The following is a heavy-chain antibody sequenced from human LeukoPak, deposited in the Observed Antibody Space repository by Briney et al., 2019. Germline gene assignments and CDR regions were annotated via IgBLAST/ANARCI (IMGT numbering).Heavy chain of an antibody. CDR3: AKDGLRYGSGSYDDY. Sequence: GGSLRLSCAASGFTFSSYATSWVRQAPGKGLEWVSAISGSGGSTYYADSVKGRFTISRDNSKNTLYLQMNSLRAEDTAVYYCAKDGLRYGSGSYDDYWGQGTLVTVSS. CDR1: GFTFSSYA. J-gene: IGHJ4*02. D-gene: IGHD3-10*01. V-gene: IGHV3-23*01. CDR2: ISGSGGST.